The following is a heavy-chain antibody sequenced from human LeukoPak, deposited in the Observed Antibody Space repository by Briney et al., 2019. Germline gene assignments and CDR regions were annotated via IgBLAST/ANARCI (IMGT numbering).Heavy chain of an antibody. J-gene: IGHJ4*02. D-gene: IGHD5-12*01. CDR3: ATNTYNGYAIDS. V-gene: IGHV1-24*01. CDR1: GHTLAELS. Sequence: SVKVSCKISGHTLAELSMHWVRQGPGRGLDWMGGFDPESGKTIYAEKFQGRVSMTEDTSTDTAYMELNSLSSEDTAIYYCATNTYNGYAIDSWGQGTLVTVSS. CDR2: FDPESGKT.